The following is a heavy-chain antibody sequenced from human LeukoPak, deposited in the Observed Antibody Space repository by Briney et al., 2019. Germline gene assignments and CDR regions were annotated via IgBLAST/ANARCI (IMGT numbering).Heavy chain of an antibody. CDR1: GGSISSSSYY. Sequence: SETLSLTCTVSGGSISSSSYYWGWIRQPPGKGLEWIGSIYYSGSTYYNPSLKSRVTISVDTSKNQFSLKLSSVTAADTAVYYCARQQWEHRDFQHWGQGTLVTVSS. V-gene: IGHV4-39*01. D-gene: IGHD1-26*01. J-gene: IGHJ1*01. CDR2: IYYSGST. CDR3: ARQQWEHRDFQH.